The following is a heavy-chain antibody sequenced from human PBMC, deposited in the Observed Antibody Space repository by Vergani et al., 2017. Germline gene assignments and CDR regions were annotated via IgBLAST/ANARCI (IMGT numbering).Heavy chain of an antibody. V-gene: IGHV4-61*02. J-gene: IGHJ5*02. D-gene: IGHD3/OR15-3a*01. Sequence: QVQLQESGPGLVKPSQTLSLTCSVSVVSLSSTAFYWNWIRQPAGKGLEWIGRIYGSGNINYNPSLESRFTISRDTSKNQFSLKGHAGTAADTAVYYGARGETRTDGLDPWGQGRQVIVSS. CDR3: ARGETRTDGLDP. CDR2: IYGSGNI. CDR1: VVSLSSTAFY.